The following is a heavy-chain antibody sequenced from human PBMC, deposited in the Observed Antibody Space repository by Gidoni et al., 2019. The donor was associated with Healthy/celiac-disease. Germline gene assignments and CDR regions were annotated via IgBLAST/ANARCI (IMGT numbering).Heavy chain of an antibody. CDR1: GFTFSIYA. D-gene: IGHD2-2*01. CDR3: AKLSQDIVVVPAAMPNWFDP. V-gene: IGHV3-23*01. Sequence: VQLLESGGGLVQPGGALRLSCAAYGFTFSIYAVSWVRQAPGKGLGWVLAISGSGVSTYYADSLKGRFTISRDNSKNTLYLKMNSLRAEDTAVYYCAKLSQDIVVVPAAMPNWFDPWGQGTLVTVSS. CDR2: ISGSGVST. J-gene: IGHJ5*02.